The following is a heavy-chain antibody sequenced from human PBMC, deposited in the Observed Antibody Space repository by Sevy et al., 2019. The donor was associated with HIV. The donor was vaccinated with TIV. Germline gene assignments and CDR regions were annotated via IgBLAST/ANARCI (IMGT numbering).Heavy chain of an antibody. CDR1: GGSISSENYF. V-gene: IGHV4-31*03. J-gene: IGHJ6*02. Sequence: SETLSLTCTVSGGSISSENYFWTWIRQRPGKGLEWIGHIYYSGSTYYNPSLKSRLTISVDTSNNQFSLKLNSVTAADTAVYYCARDRRAARSYYYYYYGINVWGQGTTVTVSS. D-gene: IGHD6-25*01. CDR2: IYYSGST. CDR3: ARDRRAARSYYYYYYGINV.